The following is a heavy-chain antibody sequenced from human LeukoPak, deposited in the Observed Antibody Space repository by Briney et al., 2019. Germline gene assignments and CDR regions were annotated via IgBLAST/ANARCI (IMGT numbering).Heavy chain of an antibody. D-gene: IGHD1-26*01. CDR2: KCYDGSNK. V-gene: IGHV3-33*06. CDR3: AKDAGYQWELHPQPLDY. CDR1: GFTLSSYG. Sequence: GGSLRLSCAAPGFTLSSYGRHGVPKAPGKGLEWVAVKCYDGSNKYYADSVKGRFNISRDNSKNTLYLQMNSLRAEDTAVYYCAKDAGYQWELHPQPLDYWGQGTLVTVSS. J-gene: IGHJ4*02.